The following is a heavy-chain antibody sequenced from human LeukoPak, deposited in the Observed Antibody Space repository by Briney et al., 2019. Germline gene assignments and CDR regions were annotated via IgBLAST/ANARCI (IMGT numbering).Heavy chain of an antibody. CDR3: ARYCGGSCFDY. V-gene: IGHV3-7*04. J-gene: IGHJ4*02. CDR1: GFTFSNAW. CDR2: IKEDGSEK. D-gene: IGHD2-15*01. Sequence: GGSLRLSCAASGFTFSNAWMSWVRQAPGKGLEWVANIKEDGSEKYYVDSVKGRFTISRDNAKNSLYLQMNSLRAEDTAVYYCARYCGGSCFDYWGQGTLVTVSS.